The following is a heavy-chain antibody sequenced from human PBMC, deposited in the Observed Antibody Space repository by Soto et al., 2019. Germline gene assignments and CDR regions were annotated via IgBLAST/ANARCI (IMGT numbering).Heavy chain of an antibody. CDR3: VEGWNDF. V-gene: IGHV3-15*01. CDR2: IKSTKDGGAR. Sequence: EVQVVESGGDLVEPGGSLRLSCVTSGFMFSSAWMSWVRQAPGKGLEWVARIKSTKDGGARDYAAPVNGRFSISRDDSKSTVYLQMNSLRAEATALYYCVEGWNDFWGQGTLVTVSS. D-gene: IGHD1-1*01. CDR1: GFMFSSAW. J-gene: IGHJ4*02.